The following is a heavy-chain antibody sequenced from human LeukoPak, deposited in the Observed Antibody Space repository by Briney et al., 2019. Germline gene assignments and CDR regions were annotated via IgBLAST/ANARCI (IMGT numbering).Heavy chain of an antibody. V-gene: IGHV4-59*12. CDR1: GGSINSYY. CDR2: IYYSGST. CDR3: ASIVGATLDP. D-gene: IGHD1-26*01. Sequence: SETLSLTCTVSGGSINSYYWSWIRQPPGKGLEWIGYIYYSGSTNYNPSLKSRVTISVDTSKNQFSLKLSSVTAADTAVYYCASIVGATLDPWGQGTLVTVSS. J-gene: IGHJ5*02.